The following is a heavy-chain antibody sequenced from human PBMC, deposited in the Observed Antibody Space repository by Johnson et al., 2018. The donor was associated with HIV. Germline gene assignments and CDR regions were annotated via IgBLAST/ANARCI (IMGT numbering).Heavy chain of an antibody. CDR1: GFTFSSYA. J-gene: IGHJ3*02. D-gene: IGHD3-10*01. CDR3: ARAGLLWFRELWPHDAFYI. CDR2: ISYDGSNK. V-gene: IGHV3-30*04. Sequence: QVLLVESGGGVVQPGRSLRLSCAASGFTFSSYAIHWVRQAPGKGLEWVAAISYDGSNKYYADSVKGRFTISRDNSKNPLYLQMNSLRAEDTAVYYCARAGLLWFRELWPHDAFYIWGQGTKVSVSS.